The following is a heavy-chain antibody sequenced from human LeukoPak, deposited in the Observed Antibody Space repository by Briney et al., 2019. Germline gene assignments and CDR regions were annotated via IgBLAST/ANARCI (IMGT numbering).Heavy chain of an antibody. V-gene: IGHV3-72*01. CDR3: SRDATGDH. CDR2: SRNRAKSYTT. J-gene: IGHJ4*02. Sequence: PGGSLRLSCAVSGFTFSDHYMDWVRQAPGKGLEWVGRSRNRAKSYTTDYAASVKGRLTISRDDSKSTLYLQMNSLETGDTAVYYCSRDATGDHWGQGTLVSVSS. CDR1: GFTFSDHY.